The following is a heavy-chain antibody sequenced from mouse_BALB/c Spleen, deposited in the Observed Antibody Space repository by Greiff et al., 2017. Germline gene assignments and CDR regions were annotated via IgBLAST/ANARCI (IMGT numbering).Heavy chain of an antibody. J-gene: IGHJ4*01. CDR2: ISYSGST. D-gene: IGHD2-1*01. CDR1: GYSITSDYA. CDR3: ARGGNYDYAMDY. V-gene: IGHV3-2*02. Sequence: EVKLMESGPGLVKPSQSLSLTCTVTGYSITSDYAWNWIRQFPGNKLEWMGYISYSGSTSYNPSLKSRISITRDTSKNQFFLQLNSVTTEDTATYYCARGGNYDYAMDYWGQGTSVTVSP.